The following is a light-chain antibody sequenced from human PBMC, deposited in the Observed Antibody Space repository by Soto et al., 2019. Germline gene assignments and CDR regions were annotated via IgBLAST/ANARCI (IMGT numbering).Light chain of an antibody. CDR1: SGDVGNYNL. V-gene: IGLV2-23*02. J-gene: IGLJ1*01. Sequence: QSALTQPASVSGSPGQSITISCTGTSGDVGNYNLVSWYQQHPGKAPRLMIYEVNKWPSGVSNRFSGSKSGNTASLTISGLQAEDEADYYCCSYVGSSTSYVFGTGTKLPVL. CDR2: EVN. CDR3: CSYVGSSTSYV.